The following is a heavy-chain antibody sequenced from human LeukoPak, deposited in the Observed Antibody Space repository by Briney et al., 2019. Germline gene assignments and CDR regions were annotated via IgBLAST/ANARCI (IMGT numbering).Heavy chain of an antibody. CDR1: GYTFTGYY. CDR3: ARSSGWKYNIDY. D-gene: IGHD6-19*01. J-gene: IGHJ4*02. V-gene: IGHV1-2*02. CDR2: INPNSGGT. Sequence: ASVKVSCKASGYTFTGYYMHWVRQAPGRGLEWMGWINPNSGGTNSAQKFQGRVTMTRDTSISTAYMELSRLRSDDTAMYYCARSSGWKYNIDYWGQGTLVTVSS.